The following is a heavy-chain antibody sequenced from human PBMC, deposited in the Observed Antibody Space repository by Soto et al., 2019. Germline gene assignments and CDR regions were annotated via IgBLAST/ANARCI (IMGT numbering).Heavy chain of an antibody. Sequence: EVPLLESGGGLVQPGGSLRLSCAASGFTFTSYAMSWVRQAPGKGLEWVSGISASGGGTYYADSVKGRFTISRDNSKNTLYLQMNSLRAEDTAVCYCAKASTWYPSFDNWGQGALVTVSS. V-gene: IGHV3-23*01. CDR1: GFTFTSYA. CDR2: ISASGGGT. D-gene: IGHD6-13*01. CDR3: AKASTWYPSFDN. J-gene: IGHJ4*02.